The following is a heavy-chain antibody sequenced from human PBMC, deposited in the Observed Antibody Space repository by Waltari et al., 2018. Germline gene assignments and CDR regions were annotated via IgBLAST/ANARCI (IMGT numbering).Heavy chain of an antibody. CDR1: GFTFSSYG. D-gene: IGHD6-25*01. J-gene: IGHJ6*02. Sequence: QVQLVESGGGVVQPGRSLRLSCAASGFTFSSYGMHWVRQAPGKGLEWVAVIWYDGSNKYYADSVKGRFTISRDNSKNTLYLQMNSLRAEDTAVYYCARAFRLQYGYYYYGMDVWGQGTTVTVSS. V-gene: IGHV3-33*01. CDR2: IWYDGSNK. CDR3: ARAFRLQYGYYYYGMDV.